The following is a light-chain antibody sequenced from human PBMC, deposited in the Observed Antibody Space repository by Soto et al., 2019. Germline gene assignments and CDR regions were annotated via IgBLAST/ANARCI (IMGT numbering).Light chain of an antibody. Sequence: QSVLTQPPAVSGAPGQRVTFSCTGSSSNIGAGYGVQWYQQFPGTAPKLLIYDNSNRPSGVPERFSGSGSGTSASLAITGLQAEDEADYYCQSYDGSLSGSVFGGGTQLTVL. CDR1: SSNIGAGYG. V-gene: IGLV1-40*01. CDR2: DNS. J-gene: IGLJ2*01. CDR3: QSYDGSLSGSV.